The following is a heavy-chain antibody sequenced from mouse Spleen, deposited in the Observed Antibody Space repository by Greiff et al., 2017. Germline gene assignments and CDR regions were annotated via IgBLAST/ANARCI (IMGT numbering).Heavy chain of an antibody. J-gene: IGHJ3*01. CDR1: GYSFTGYY. CDR3: ARNLAY. V-gene: IGHV1-43*01. Sequence: EVQLHQSGPELVKPGASVKISCKASGYSFTGYYMHWVKQSSEKSLEWIGEINPSTGGTSYNQKFKGKATLTVDKSSSTAYMQLKSLTSEDSAVYYCARNLAYWGQGTLVTVSA. CDR2: INPSTGGT.